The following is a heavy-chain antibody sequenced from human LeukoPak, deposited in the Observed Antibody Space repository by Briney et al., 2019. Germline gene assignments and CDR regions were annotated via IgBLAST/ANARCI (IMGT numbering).Heavy chain of an antibody. CDR1: GGPISSYY. CDR2: IYYSGST. V-gene: IGHV4-59*01. CDR3: ARDQGLYGDYYYGMDV. Sequence: SETLSLTCTVSGGPISSYYWNWIRQPPGKGLEWIGYIYYSGSTNYNPSLKSRVTISVDTSKNQFSLKLSSVTAADTAVYYCARDQGLYGDYYYGMDVWGQGTTVTVSS. D-gene: IGHD2-2*02. J-gene: IGHJ6*02.